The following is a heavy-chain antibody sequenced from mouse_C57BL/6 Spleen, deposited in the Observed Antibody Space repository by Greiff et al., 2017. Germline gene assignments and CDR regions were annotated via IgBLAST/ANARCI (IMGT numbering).Heavy chain of an antibody. Sequence: QVQLQQPGAELVKPGASVKLSCKASGYTFTSYWMHWVKQRPGQGLEWIGMIHPNSGSTNYNAKFKSKATLTVDKSSSTAYMQLSSLTSEHSAVYYCARVNSYSYYAKDYWGQGTSVTVSS. CDR2: IHPNSGST. J-gene: IGHJ4*01. D-gene: IGHD2-12*01. V-gene: IGHV1-64*01. CDR1: GYTFTSYW. CDR3: ARVNSYSYYAKDY.